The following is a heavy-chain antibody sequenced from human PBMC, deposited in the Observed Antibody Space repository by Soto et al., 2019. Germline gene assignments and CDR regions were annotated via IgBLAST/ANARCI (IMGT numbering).Heavy chain of an antibody. V-gene: IGHV3-30*18. CDR3: AKDRYGGNQLDY. J-gene: IGHJ4*02. CDR1: GFTFSSYG. CDR2: ISYDGSNK. Sequence: QVQLVESGGGVVQPGRSLRLSCAASGFTFSSYGMHWVRQAPGKGLEWVAVISYDGSNKYYADSVKGRFTISRDNSKNTLYLQMNSLRAEDTAEYYCAKDRYGGNQLDYWGQGTLVTVSS. D-gene: IGHD4-17*01.